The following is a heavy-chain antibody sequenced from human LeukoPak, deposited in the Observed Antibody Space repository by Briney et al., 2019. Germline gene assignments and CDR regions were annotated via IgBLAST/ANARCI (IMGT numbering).Heavy chain of an antibody. CDR3: AKEEWLVRGALDY. Sequence: GGSLRLSCAASGFTFSSYGMHWVRQAPGKGLEWVAVISYDGSNKYYADSVKGRFTISRDNSKNTLYLQMNSLRAEDTAVYYCAKEEWLVRGALDYWGQGTLVTVSS. J-gene: IGHJ4*02. V-gene: IGHV3-30*18. CDR2: ISYDGSNK. CDR1: GFTFSSYG. D-gene: IGHD6-19*01.